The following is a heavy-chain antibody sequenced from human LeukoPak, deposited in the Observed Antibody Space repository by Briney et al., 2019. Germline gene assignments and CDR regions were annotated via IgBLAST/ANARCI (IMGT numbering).Heavy chain of an antibody. CDR2: IIPIFGTA. J-gene: IGHJ4*02. CDR3: ARDRPPNYYDSSGYYPGLDY. Sequence: ASVKVSCKASGGTFSSYAISWVRQAPGQGLEWMGGIIPIFGTANYAQKFQGRVTITADESTSTAYMELSSLRSKDTAVYYCARDRPPNYYDSSGYYPGLDYWGQGTLVTVSS. CDR1: GGTFSSYA. V-gene: IGHV1-69*01. D-gene: IGHD3-22*01.